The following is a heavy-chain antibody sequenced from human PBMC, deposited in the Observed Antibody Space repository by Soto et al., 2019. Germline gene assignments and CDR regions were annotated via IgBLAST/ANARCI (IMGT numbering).Heavy chain of an antibody. D-gene: IGHD1-26*01. Sequence: EGSLRLSCAASGFTFSSYAMHWVRQAPGKGLEWVAVISYDGSNKYYADSVKGRFAISRDNSKNTLYLQMNSLRAEDTAVYHCARGAYFDYWGQGTLVTVSS. V-gene: IGHV3-30*09. J-gene: IGHJ4*02. CDR2: ISYDGSNK. CDR1: GFTFSSYA. CDR3: ARGAYFDY.